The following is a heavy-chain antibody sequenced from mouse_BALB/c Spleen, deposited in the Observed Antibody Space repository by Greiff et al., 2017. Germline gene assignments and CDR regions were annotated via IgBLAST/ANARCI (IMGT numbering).Heavy chain of an antibody. D-gene: IGHD2-1*01. V-gene: IGHV5-6-5*01. CDR3: ARGGNYVGYYAMDD. Sequence: DVKLVESGGGLVKPGGSLKLSCAASGFTFSSYAMSWVRQTPEKRLEWVASISSGGSTYYPDSVKGRFTISRDNARNILYLQMRSLRSEDTAMYYCARGGNYVGYYAMDDWGQGTSVTVSS. CDR1: GFTFSSYA. CDR2: ISSGGST. J-gene: IGHJ4*01.